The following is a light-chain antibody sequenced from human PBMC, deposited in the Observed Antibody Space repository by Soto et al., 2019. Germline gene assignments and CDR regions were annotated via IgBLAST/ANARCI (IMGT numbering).Light chain of an antibody. Sequence: QLVLTQPPSVSGAPGQRVTISCTGSSSNIGAGYDVHWYQQLPGTAPKVLIYGNSNRPSGVPYRFSGSKSGTSASLAITGLQAEDEADYYCKSYDSSLSGYVFGTGTKLTVL. CDR3: KSYDSSLSGYV. J-gene: IGLJ1*01. CDR1: SSNIGAGYD. CDR2: GNS. V-gene: IGLV1-40*01.